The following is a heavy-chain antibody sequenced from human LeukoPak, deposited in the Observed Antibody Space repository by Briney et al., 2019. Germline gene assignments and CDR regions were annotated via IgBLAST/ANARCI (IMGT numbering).Heavy chain of an antibody. Sequence: GRSLRLSCAASGFTFSSYAMHWVRQAPGKGLEWVAVISYDGTDKYYGDSVKGRFTISRDNSKSTVYLQMSSLRAEDTALYYCAREHIAATGNNWFDPWGQGTLVTVSS. J-gene: IGHJ5*02. CDR1: GFTFSSYA. V-gene: IGHV3-30*19. CDR2: ISYDGTDK. CDR3: AREHIAATGNNWFDP. D-gene: IGHD6-13*01.